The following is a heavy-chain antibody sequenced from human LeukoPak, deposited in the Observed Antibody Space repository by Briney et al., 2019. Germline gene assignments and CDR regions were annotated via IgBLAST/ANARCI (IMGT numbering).Heavy chain of an antibody. J-gene: IGHJ3*02. CDR3: AGGSTWELLKKNAFDI. Sequence: PGGSLRLSCAASGFTFSSYSMNWVRQAPGKGLEWVSSISSSSSYIYYADSVKGRFTISRDNAKNSLYLQMNSLRAEDTAVYYCAGGSTWELLKKNAFDIWGQGTMVTVSS. V-gene: IGHV3-21*01. CDR2: ISSSSSYI. CDR1: GFTFSSYS. D-gene: IGHD1-26*01.